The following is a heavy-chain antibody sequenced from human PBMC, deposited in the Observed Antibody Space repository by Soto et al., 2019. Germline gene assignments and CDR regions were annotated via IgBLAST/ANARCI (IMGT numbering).Heavy chain of an antibody. CDR1: GYPVTAYY. CDR2: MNPATGAT. J-gene: IGHJ3*02. D-gene: IGHD3-3*01. CDR3: ARGGGVGVAGSAAFDM. Sequence: QLHLVQSGAVVKKPGASVTVSCSASGYPVTAYYMHWVRQAPGRGLEWMGGMNPATGATKYTQTFQGRVTMTRDTTTSTVFMDMSGLPSEDTAVFYCARGGGVGVAGSAAFDMWGQGTLVTVSS. V-gene: IGHV1-2*02.